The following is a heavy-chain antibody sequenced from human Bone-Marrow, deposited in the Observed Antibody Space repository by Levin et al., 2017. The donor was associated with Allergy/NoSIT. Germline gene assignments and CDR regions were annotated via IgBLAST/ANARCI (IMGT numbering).Heavy chain of an antibody. V-gene: IGHV3-23*01. CDR2: ISGSGGST. J-gene: IGHJ6*02. Sequence: AGGSLRLSCAASGFTFSSYAMSWVRQAPGKGLEWVSAISGSGGSTYYADSVKGRFTISRDNSKNTLYLQMNSLRAEDTAVYYCAKGSDYGGLPGGMDVWGQGTTVTVSS. CDR3: AKGSDYGGLPGGMDV. D-gene: IGHD4-17*01. CDR1: GFTFSSYA.